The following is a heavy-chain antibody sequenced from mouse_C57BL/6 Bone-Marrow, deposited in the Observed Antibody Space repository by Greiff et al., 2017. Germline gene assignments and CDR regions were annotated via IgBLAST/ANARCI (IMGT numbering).Heavy chain of an antibody. CDR2: IHPSDSDT. V-gene: IGHV1-74*01. CDR1: GYTFTSYW. D-gene: IGHD2-4*01. Sequence: QVQLQQPGAELVKPGASVKVSCKASGYTFTSYWMHWVKQRPGQGLEWIGRIHPSDSDTNYNQKFKGKATLTVDKSSSTAYMQLSSLTSEDAAVYYCAIGIGLRRGDWYFEVWGTGTTVTVSS. CDR3: AIGIGLRRGDWYFEV. J-gene: IGHJ1*03.